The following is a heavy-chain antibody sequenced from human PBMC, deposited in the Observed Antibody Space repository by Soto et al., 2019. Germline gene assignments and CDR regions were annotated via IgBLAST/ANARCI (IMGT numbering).Heavy chain of an antibody. CDR1: GYTFTSYY. J-gene: IGHJ4*02. Sequence: QVQLVQSGAEVKKPGASVKVSCKASGYTFTSYYMHWVRQAPGQGLEWMGIINPSGGSTSYAQKCQGRVTMNGDTSTSTVYMERISLRSENTAVYYCARDQGSGWYRRHYYFDYWGQGTLVTVSS. V-gene: IGHV1-46*03. CDR3: ARDQGSGWYRRHYYFDY. CDR2: INPSGGST. D-gene: IGHD6-19*01.